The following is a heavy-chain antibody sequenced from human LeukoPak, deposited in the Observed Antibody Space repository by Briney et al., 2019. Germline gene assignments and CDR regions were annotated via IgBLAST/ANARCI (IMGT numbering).Heavy chain of an antibody. V-gene: IGHV4-61*08. CDR1: GASVGSAGYH. CDR2: VYYVSST. D-gene: IGHD1-26*01. Sequence: SETLSLTCSVSGASVGSAGYHWSWIRQPPGGGLEWVGYVYYVSSTNYNPSLKSRVTMSVDPSRNQFSLKLNSVTAADTAVYYCARTQSQSGSYRYYYGYWGQGTQVTVSS. J-gene: IGHJ4*02. CDR3: ARTQSQSGSYRYYYGY.